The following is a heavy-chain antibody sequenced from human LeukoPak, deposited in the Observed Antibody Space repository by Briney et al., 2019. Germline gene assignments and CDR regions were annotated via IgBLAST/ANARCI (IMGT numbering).Heavy chain of an antibody. J-gene: IGHJ3*02. V-gene: IGHV4-59*01. CDR3: ASQAGSYYFRAFDI. Sequence: SETLSLTCAVYGGSSSGYYWSWIRQPPGKGLEWIGYIYYSGSTNYNPSLKSRVTISVDTSKNQFSLKLSSVTAADTAVYYCASQAGSYYFRAFDIWGQGTMVTVSS. CDR2: IYYSGST. D-gene: IGHD1-26*01. CDR1: GGSSSGYY.